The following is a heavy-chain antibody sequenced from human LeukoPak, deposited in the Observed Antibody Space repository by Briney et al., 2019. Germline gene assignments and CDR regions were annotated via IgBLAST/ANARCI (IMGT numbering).Heavy chain of an antibody. D-gene: IGHD6-13*01. CDR1: GASISSHY. CDR3: ARQQLSQLYYFDN. V-gene: IGHV4-59*11. J-gene: IGHJ4*02. Sequence: PSETLSLTCSVSGASISSHYWSWIRQPPGKGLEWIGYIHYSGSTNCNPPLKSRVTISVDTSENQFSLKLSSVTAADTAVYYCARQQLSQLYYFDNWGQGTLVTVSS. CDR2: IHYSGST.